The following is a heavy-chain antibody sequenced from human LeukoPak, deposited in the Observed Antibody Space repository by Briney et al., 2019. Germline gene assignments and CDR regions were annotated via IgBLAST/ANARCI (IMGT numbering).Heavy chain of an antibody. Sequence: ASVTVSFTASGYTFTIYDINWVRQATGQGLEWMGWMNPNSGNTGYAQKFQGRVTMTRNTSISTAYMELSSLRSEDTAVYYCARDYYDSSGLDYWGQGTLVTVSS. CDR2: MNPNSGNT. CDR1: GYTFTIYD. D-gene: IGHD3-22*01. J-gene: IGHJ4*02. CDR3: ARDYYDSSGLDY. V-gene: IGHV1-8*02.